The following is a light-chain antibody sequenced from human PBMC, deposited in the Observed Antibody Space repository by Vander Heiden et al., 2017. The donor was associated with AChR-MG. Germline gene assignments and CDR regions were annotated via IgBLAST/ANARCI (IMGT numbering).Light chain of an antibody. J-gene: IGKJ1*01. V-gene: IGKV6-21*01. CDR2: SAS. Sequence: EIVLTQSPDFQSVTPKEKVTITCRASQSMGGNLQWYLQKPDPSPQLLINSASQSFSGVPSRFSGSGSGTAFTLTIHSLEAEDAATYYCHQSSSLPWTFGQGTKVEIK. CDR1: QSMGGN. CDR3: HQSSSLPWT.